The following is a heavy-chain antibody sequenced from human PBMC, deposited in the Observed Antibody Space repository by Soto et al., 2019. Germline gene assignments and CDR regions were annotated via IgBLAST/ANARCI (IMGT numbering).Heavy chain of an antibody. CDR1: GYTFTGYA. CDR2: INAGNGNT. D-gene: IGHD2-2*01. V-gene: IGHV1-3*01. CDR3: ATVGSSTSHH. Sequence: ASVTVSCKASGYTFTGYAMHWVRQAPGQRLEWMGWINAGNGNTKYSQKFQGRVTMTEDTSTDTAYMELSSLRSEDTAVYYCATVGSSTSHHWGQGTLVTVSS. J-gene: IGHJ5*02.